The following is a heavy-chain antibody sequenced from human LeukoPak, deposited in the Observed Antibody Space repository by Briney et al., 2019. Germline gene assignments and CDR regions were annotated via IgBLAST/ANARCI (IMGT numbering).Heavy chain of an antibody. CDR1: GGSIGSDGYY. CDR2: MYYSGNT. Sequence: PSETLSITCTVSGGSIGSDGYYWSCIRQHPGKGLEWIGYMYYSGNTYYNPSLKGRVIISVDTSKNQFSLKLSSVTAADTAVYYCARGGQWLAPGPDYWGQGTLVTVSS. CDR3: ARGGQWLAPGPDY. J-gene: IGHJ4*02. D-gene: IGHD6-19*01. V-gene: IGHV4-31*03.